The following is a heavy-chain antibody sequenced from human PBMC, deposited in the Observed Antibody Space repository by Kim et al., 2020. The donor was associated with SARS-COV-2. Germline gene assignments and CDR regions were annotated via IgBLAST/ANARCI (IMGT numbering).Heavy chain of an antibody. CDR1: GFTFSSYA. CDR2: ISGSGGST. V-gene: IGHV3-23*01. D-gene: IGHD2-2*01. Sequence: GGSLRLSCAASGFTFSSYAMSWVRQAPGKGLEWVSAISGSGGSTYYADSVKGRFTISRDNSKNTLYLQMNSLRAEDTAVYYCANIVVVPAATTSGYFDYWGQGTLVTVSS. J-gene: IGHJ4*02. CDR3: ANIVVVPAATTSGYFDY.